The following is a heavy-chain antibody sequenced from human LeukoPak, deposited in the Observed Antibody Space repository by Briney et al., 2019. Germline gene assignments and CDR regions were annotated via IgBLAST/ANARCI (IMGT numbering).Heavy chain of an antibody. D-gene: IGHD2-2*01. CDR3: AREHQNCTSTSCSDWFDP. V-gene: IGHV4-30-4*01. J-gene: IGHJ5*02. Sequence: SQTLSLTCSVSGGSITSGDSYWSWIRQPPGKGLEWIGYIHFAGSTSYNPSLKSRVTISVDRTKDQLSLKLSSVTAADTAVYYCAREHQNCTSTSCSDWFDPWGLGTLVTVSS. CDR2: IHFAGST. CDR1: GGSITSGDSY.